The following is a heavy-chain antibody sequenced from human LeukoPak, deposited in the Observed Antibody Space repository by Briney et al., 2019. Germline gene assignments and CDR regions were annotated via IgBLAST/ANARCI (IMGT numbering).Heavy chain of an antibody. J-gene: IGHJ5*02. CDR1: GFTFSSYG. CDR2: IGGSGGSI. V-gene: IGHV3-23*01. D-gene: IGHD5-24*01. CDR3: AKGQRARLDNWFDP. Sequence: PGGSLRLSCVVSGFTFSSYGMSWVRQAPGKGLEWVSSIGGSGGSIFYADSVKGRFTISRDNSQNTLDLQMNSLRAEDTAVYYCAKGQRARLDNWFDPWGQGTLVTVSS.